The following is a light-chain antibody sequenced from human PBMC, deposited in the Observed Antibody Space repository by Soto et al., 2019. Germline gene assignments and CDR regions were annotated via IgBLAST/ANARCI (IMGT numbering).Light chain of an antibody. Sequence: DVVMTQSPLSLPVTLGQPASISCRSSQSLIHSDGSTYLSWFQQRPGRSPRRLIYEVSDRDSGVPERFSGSGSGTDFTLKISRVEAEDVGVYYCMQGTHWPWTFGQGTEVEIK. V-gene: IGKV2-30*02. J-gene: IGKJ1*01. CDR2: EVS. CDR3: MQGTHWPWT. CDR1: QSLIHSDGSTY.